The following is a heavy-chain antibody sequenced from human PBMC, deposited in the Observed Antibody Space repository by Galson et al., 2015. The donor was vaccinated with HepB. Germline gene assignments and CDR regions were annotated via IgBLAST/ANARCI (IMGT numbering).Heavy chain of an antibody. CDR3: AREPGVYGSGSWGYYYGMDV. V-gene: IGHV6-1*01. J-gene: IGHJ6*02. D-gene: IGHD3-10*01. Sequence: CAISGDSVSSNSAAWNWIRQSPSRGLEWLGRTYYRSKWYNDYAVSVKSRITINPDTSKNQFSLQLNSVTPEDTAVYYCAREPGVYGSGSWGYYYGMDVWGQGTTVTVSS. CDR2: TYYRSKWYN. CDR1: GDSVSSNSAA.